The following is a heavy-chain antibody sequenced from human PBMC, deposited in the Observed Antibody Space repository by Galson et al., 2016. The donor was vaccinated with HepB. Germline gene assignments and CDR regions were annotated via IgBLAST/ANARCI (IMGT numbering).Heavy chain of an antibody. CDR2: VDNSGGT. Sequence: ETLSLTCAVSGASISSSSYYWGWIRQPPGRGLEWIGSVDNSGGTYYSASLKSRLTISVDASQKQFSLKLNSVTATDTAVYYCARYDYGGVDVWGQGTTVTVSS. V-gene: IGHV4-39*01. CDR1: GASISSSSYY. D-gene: IGHD4-17*01. J-gene: IGHJ6*02. CDR3: ARYDYGGVDV.